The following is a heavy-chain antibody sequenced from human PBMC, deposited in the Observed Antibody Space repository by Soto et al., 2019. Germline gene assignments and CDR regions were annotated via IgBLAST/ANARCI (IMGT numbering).Heavy chain of an antibody. CDR1: GFTFSSYA. Sequence: GGSLRLSCAASGFTFSSYAMHWVRQAPGKGLEYVSAISSNGGSTYYANSVKGRFTISRDNSKNTLYLKMGSLRAEDMAVYYCARGRGLRVVTTFFYDQNWFDPWGQGTLVTVSS. CDR3: ARGRGLRVVTTFFYDQNWFDP. CDR2: ISSNGGST. J-gene: IGHJ5*02. D-gene: IGHD4-4*01. V-gene: IGHV3-64*01.